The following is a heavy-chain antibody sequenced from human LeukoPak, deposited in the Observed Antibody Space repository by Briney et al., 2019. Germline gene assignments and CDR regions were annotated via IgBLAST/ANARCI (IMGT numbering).Heavy chain of an antibody. CDR2: IHSSGSH. Sequence: SGTLSLTCTVSLDSTTSNFWSWVRHPPRKGLEWIRAIHSSGSHNYNPSLQSRVTISIDRSRNQIALELSSVTAADTAVYYCARLGRWSSEENNWHFDLWGRGTLVTVSS. CDR3: ARLGRWSSEENNWHFDL. V-gene: IGHV4-4*02. D-gene: IGHD6-13*01. J-gene: IGHJ2*01. CDR1: LDSTTSNF.